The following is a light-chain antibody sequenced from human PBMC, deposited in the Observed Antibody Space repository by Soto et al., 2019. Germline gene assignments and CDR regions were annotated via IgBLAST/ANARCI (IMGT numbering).Light chain of an antibody. Sequence: QSALTQPASVSGSPGQSITISCTGTSSDVGSYNLVSWCQQHPDKAPKLIIYEVSQRPSGVSNRFSGSKSGNAASLTISGLQAEDEADYYCCSYAGSSTLVFGGGTKLTVL. CDR2: EVS. V-gene: IGLV2-23*02. CDR1: SSDVGSYNL. CDR3: CSYAGSSTLV. J-gene: IGLJ3*02.